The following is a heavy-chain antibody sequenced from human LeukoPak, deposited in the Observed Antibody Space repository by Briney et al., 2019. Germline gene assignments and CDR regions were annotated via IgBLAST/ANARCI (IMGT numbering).Heavy chain of an antibody. J-gene: IGHJ4*02. Sequence: SETLSLTCAVSCFSISSGFYWVWVRPPPGKGVGWIGSIYHSGSTYYNPSLKSRVTISVDTSKNQFSLKLSSVTAADTAVYYCARGGAATGNFDYWGQGTLVTVSS. D-gene: IGHD2-15*01. CDR1: CFSISSGFY. CDR2: IYHSGST. CDR3: ARGGAATGNFDY. V-gene: IGHV4-38-2*01.